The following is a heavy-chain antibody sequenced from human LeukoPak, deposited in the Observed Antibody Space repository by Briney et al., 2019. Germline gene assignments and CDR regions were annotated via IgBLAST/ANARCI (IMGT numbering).Heavy chain of an antibody. J-gene: IGHJ4*02. Sequence: GGSLRLSCAASGFTFNSYAMSWVRQAQGKGLEWVSAISGSGGSTYYEDSVKGRFTISRDNSKNTLYLQMNSLRAEDTAVYYCAKDRVGAILPFDYWGQGTLVTVSS. D-gene: IGHD1-26*01. CDR1: GFTFNSYA. CDR2: ISGSGGST. V-gene: IGHV3-23*01. CDR3: AKDRVGAILPFDY.